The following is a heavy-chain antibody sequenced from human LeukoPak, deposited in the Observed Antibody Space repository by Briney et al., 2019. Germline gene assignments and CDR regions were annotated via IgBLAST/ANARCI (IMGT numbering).Heavy chain of an antibody. CDR1: GGSISSSSYY. CDR2: IYYSGST. D-gene: IGHD3-10*01. V-gene: IGHV4-39*07. CDR3: ARDAGPYYYYMDV. Sequence: PSETLSLTCTVSGGSISSSSYYWGWIRQPPGKGLEWIGSIYYSGSTYYNPSLKSRVTISVDTSKNQFSLKLSSVTAADTAVYYCARDAGPYYYYMDVWGKGTTVTVSS. J-gene: IGHJ6*03.